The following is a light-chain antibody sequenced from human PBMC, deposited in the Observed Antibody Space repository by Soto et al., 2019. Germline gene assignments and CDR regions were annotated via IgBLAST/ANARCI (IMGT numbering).Light chain of an antibody. CDR1: QGVTTN. J-gene: IGKJ1*01. CDR2: DVS. V-gene: IGKV3-15*01. Sequence: EIVMTQSPGTLSVSPGERATLSCRAGQGVTTNFAWYQQKSGQSPRLLIYDVSIRATGVPARFSGTGSETDFTLTISGLQSEDSAVYYCHQYNNWPPWTFGPGTKV. CDR3: HQYNNWPPWT.